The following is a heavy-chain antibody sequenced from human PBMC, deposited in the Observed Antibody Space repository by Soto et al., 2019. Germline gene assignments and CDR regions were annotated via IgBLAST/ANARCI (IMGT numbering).Heavy chain of an antibody. J-gene: IGHJ4*02. CDR1: GFTFSNYG. V-gene: IGHV3-30*18. CDR3: AKENQHLVPEY. D-gene: IGHD6-13*01. CDR2: ISHDVSDK. Sequence: QVQLVESGGGVVRPGRSLRLTCAASGFTFSNYGMHLVRYAPGKGLECVAVISHDVSDKYYADSMKGRFIISRANSENTLFLNMNSLKPEDTAVYDLAKENQHLVPEYWGQGTLVTVSS.